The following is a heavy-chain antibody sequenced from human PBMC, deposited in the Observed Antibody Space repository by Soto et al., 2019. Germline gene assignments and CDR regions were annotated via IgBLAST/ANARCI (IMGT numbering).Heavy chain of an antibody. Sequence: EVQLVESGGGLVQPGGSLRLSCEASGFTFSNFWMHWVRQAPGKGPVWVSRMNSDGSIINYADSVKGRFTISRDNAKNTLYLQMNSLRAEDTAVYYCTSRWRTDYWGQGTLATVSS. J-gene: IGHJ4*02. V-gene: IGHV3-74*01. CDR2: MNSDGSII. CDR1: GFTFSNFW. CDR3: TSRWRTDY.